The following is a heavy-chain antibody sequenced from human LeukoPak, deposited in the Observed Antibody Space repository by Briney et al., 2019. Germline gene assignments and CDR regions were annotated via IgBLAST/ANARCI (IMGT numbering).Heavy chain of an antibody. V-gene: IGHV3-33*06. CDR1: GFTFSSYG. D-gene: IGHD6-6*01. CDR2: IWYDGSNK. J-gene: IGHJ4*02. CDR3: AKGSSGSSSDFDY. Sequence: GRSLRLSCAASGFTFSSYGMHWVRQAPGKGLEWVAVIWYDGSNKYYADSVKGRFTISRDNSKNTLYLQMNSLRDEDTAVYYCAKGSSGSSSDFDYWGQGTLVTVSS.